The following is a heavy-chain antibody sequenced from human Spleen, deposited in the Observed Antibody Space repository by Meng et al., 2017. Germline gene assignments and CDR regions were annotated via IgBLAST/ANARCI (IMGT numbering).Heavy chain of an antibody. CDR3: AREKSPGHFDY. Sequence: QVQLVQSGAEVMKPGASVKVSCRTSGYTFTSFFLHWVRQAPGQGLEWLGTINPNNGGTACAQRFQGRVTLTRDTSTSTVYMELSSLGSEDTAVYYCAREKSPGHFDYLGQGIPVTVSS. CDR2: INPNNGGT. V-gene: IGHV1-46*01. CDR1: GYTFTSFF. J-gene: IGHJ4*02.